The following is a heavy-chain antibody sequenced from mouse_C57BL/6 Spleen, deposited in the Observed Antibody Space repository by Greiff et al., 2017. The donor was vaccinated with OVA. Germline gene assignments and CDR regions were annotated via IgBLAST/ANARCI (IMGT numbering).Heavy chain of an antibody. CDR3: ARWPGNYYAMDY. V-gene: IGHV14-2*01. Sequence: VQLQQSGAELVKPGASVKLSCTASGFNIKDYYMHWVKQRTEQGLEWIGRIDPEDGETKYAPQFQGKATITADTSSNTAYLQLSSLTSEDTAVYYCARWPGNYYAMDYWGQGTSVTVSS. CDR2: IDPEDGET. J-gene: IGHJ4*01. CDR1: GFNIKDYY.